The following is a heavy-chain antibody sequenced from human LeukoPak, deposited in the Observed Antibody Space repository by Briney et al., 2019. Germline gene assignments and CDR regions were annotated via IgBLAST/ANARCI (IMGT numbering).Heavy chain of an antibody. V-gene: IGHV3-33*08. CDR2: IWYDGSNK. D-gene: IGHD4-17*01. CDR1: GFTFSNYA. Sequence: GRSLRLSCAASGFTFSNYAMHWVRQAPGKGLEWVAVIWYDGSNKYYADSVKGRFTISRDNSKNTLYLQMNSLRAEDTAVYYCARGGAYGDYGIDYWGQGTLVTVSS. CDR3: ARGGAYGDYGIDY. J-gene: IGHJ4*02.